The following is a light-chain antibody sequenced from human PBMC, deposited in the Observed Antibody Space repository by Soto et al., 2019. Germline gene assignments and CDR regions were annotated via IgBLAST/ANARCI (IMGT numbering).Light chain of an antibody. J-gene: IGLJ1*01. CDR2: DVS. CDR3: CSNAGKLEV. V-gene: IGLV2-11*01. Sequence: QSALTQPPSVSGSPGQSVTISCTGTSIDVGGYNYVAWYQQHPGKAPKVMIYDVSKRPSGVPDRFSGSKSGNTASLTISGLQAEDEADYYCCSNAGKLEVFGTGTKSPS. CDR1: SIDVGGYNY.